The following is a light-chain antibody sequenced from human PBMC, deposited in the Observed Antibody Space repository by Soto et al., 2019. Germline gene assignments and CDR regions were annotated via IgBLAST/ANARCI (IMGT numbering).Light chain of an antibody. CDR2: GAS. CDR1: QSVSNNY. J-gene: IGKJ2*01. V-gene: IGKV3-20*01. CDR3: QQYDSPPYT. Sequence: EIVLTQSPGTLSLSPGERATLSCRASQSVSNNYLAWYQQKPGQAPRLLIYGASSRATGIPDKFSGSGSGTDFTLTISRLEPEDFAVYYCQQYDSPPYTFGQGTRVEIK.